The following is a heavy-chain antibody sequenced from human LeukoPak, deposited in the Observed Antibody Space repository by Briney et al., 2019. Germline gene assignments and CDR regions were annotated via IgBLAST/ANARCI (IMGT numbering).Heavy chain of an antibody. Sequence: PSETLSLTCTVSGGSISSYYWGWIRQPPGKGLEWIGSIYYSGSTYYNPSLKSRVTISVDTSKNQFSLKLSSVTAADTAVYYCARVTGYSSSWYEYNWFDPWGQGTLVTVSS. CDR3: ARVTGYSSSWYEYNWFDP. CDR1: GGSISSYY. J-gene: IGHJ5*02. V-gene: IGHV4-39*07. CDR2: IYYSGST. D-gene: IGHD6-13*01.